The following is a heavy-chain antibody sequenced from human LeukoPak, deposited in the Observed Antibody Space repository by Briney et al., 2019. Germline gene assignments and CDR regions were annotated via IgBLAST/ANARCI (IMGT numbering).Heavy chain of an antibody. CDR3: ARVDRNDAFDI. V-gene: IGHV4-59*01. CDR1: GGSISSYY. J-gene: IGHJ3*02. Sequence: SETLSLTCTVSGGSISSYYWSWVRQPPGKGLEWIGFVYYTGSTNYSPSLKSRVTISVDTSKNQFSLKLSSVTAADTAVYYCARVDRNDAFDIWGQGTMVTVSS. CDR2: VYYTGST.